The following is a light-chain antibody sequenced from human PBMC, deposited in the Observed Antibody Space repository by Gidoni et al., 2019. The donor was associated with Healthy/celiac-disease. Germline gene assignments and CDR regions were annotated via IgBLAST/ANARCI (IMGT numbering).Light chain of an antibody. CDR1: SSNIGINT. CDR3: AAWDDSLNGPV. CDR2: SNN. Sequence: QSVLTQPPSVSGTPGQRVTISCSGSSSNIGINTVNWYQHLPGTAPKLLIYSNNQRPSGVPDRFSGSKSGTSASLAISGLQSEDEADYYCAAWDDSLNGPVFGGGTKLTVL. V-gene: IGLV1-44*01. J-gene: IGLJ3*02.